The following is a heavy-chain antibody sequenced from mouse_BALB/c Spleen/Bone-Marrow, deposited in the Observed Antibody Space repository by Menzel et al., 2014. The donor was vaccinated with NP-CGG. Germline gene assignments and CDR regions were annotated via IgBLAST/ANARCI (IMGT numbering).Heavy chain of an antibody. Sequence: VKLMESGAELAKPGASVKMSCKASGYTFTSYWMHWVKRRPGQGLEWIGYINPSTGYTEYNQKFKDKATLTADKSSSTAYMQLSSLTSEDSAVYYCARDWYFDVWGAGTTVTVSS. CDR1: GYTFTSYW. CDR3: ARDWYFDV. J-gene: IGHJ1*01. CDR2: INPSTGYT. V-gene: IGHV1-7*01.